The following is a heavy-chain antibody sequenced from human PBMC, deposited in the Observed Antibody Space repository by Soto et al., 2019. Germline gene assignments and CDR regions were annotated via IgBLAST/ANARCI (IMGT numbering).Heavy chain of an antibody. CDR3: AREGDDYNLGAFDI. J-gene: IGHJ3*02. CDR2: IYYSGST. CDR1: GGSISSYY. Sequence: PSETLSLTCTVSGGSISSYYWSWIRQPPGKGLEWIGYIYYSGSTNYNPSLKSRVTISVDTSKNQLSLKLSSVTAADTAVYYCAREGDDYNLGAFDIWGQGTMVTVSS. D-gene: IGHD4-4*01. V-gene: IGHV4-59*01.